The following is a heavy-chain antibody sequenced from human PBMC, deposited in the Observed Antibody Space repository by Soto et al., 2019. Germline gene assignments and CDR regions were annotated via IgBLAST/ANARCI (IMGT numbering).Heavy chain of an antibody. D-gene: IGHD3-22*01. V-gene: IGHV3-30-3*01. CDR2: ISYDGSNK. CDR1: GFTFSSYA. J-gene: IGHJ4*02. CDR3: ARVSCYDSSLMY. Sequence: GSLRLSCAASGFTFSSYAMHWVRQAPGKGLEWVAVISYDGSNKYYADPVKGRFTISRDNSKNTLYLQMNSLRAEDTAVYYCARVSCYDSSLMYWGQGTLVTVSS.